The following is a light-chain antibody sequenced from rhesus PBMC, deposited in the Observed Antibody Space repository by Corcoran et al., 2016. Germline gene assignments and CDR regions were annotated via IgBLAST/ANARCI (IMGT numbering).Light chain of an antibody. J-gene: IGKJ1*01. CDR1: QSVSSY. CDR3: LQSSNWPRT. CDR2: GAS. V-gene: IGKV3-24*04. Sequence: EIVMTQSPATLALSPGERATLSCRASQSVSSYLAWYQQKPGQAPRLLIYGASSRAPGIPDRFSGSGAETEVTLTISSLEPEDVGVYFCLQSSNWPRTFGQGTKVEIK.